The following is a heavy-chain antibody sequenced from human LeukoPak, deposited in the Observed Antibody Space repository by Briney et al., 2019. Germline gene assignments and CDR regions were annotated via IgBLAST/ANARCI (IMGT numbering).Heavy chain of an antibody. CDR1: GFTFRNHW. J-gene: IGHJ4*02. CDR3: ARNNWGIDY. D-gene: IGHD7-27*01. V-gene: IGHV3-74*01. Sequence: GGSLRLSCAASGFTFRNHWMHWVRHAPGKGLVWVARINSDGSDTSHADSVEGRFTISRDNAKDTLYLQMNSLRVEDTAVYYCARNNWGIDYWGQGALVAVSS. CDR2: INSDGSDT.